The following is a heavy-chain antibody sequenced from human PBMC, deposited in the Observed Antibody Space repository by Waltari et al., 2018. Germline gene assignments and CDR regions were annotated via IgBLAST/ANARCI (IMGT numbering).Heavy chain of an antibody. CDR3: ARGNAFDF. V-gene: IGHV4-59*01. CDR1: GDSITSYY. J-gene: IGHJ3*01. Sequence: QVQLQESGPGLVKPSETLSLTCTVSGDSITSYYWNWIRQPPGKGLEWIAYIYHSGSTTYNPSLRSRVTLSMDMYKNHFSLNLTSVTAADTAVYYCARGNAFDFWGQGTLVTVSS. CDR2: IYHSGST.